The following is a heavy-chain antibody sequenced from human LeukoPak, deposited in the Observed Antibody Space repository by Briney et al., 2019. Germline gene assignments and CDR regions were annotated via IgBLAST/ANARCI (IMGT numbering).Heavy chain of an antibody. V-gene: IGHV4-30-2*01. CDR1: GRSISSGGYQ. CDR2: IYHSGNT. Sequence: PSETLSLTCSVSGRSISSGGYQRSWIRQPPGKGLEWFGHIYHSGNTYYNPSLKSRVTISVDRSKNQFSLKWNSVTAADTAVYYCARVLSDTAMVIYYYYMDVWGKGTTVTVSS. CDR3: ARVLSDTAMVIYYYYMDV. D-gene: IGHD5-18*01. J-gene: IGHJ6*03.